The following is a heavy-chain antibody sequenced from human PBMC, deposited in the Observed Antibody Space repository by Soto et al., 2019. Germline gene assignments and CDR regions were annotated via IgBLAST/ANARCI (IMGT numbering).Heavy chain of an antibody. V-gene: IGHV3-23*01. CDR2: ISGRGTNT. CDR1: GSISTTTP. J-gene: IGHJ4*02. CDR3: ATSFRYFDY. Sequence: GGSLRLSCAASGSISTTTPLSWVRQAPGKGLEWVSTISGRGTNTYYADSVKGRFIISRDNLKNTVNLQMNGLGVEDTAIYYCATSFRYFDYWGQGTLVTVSS.